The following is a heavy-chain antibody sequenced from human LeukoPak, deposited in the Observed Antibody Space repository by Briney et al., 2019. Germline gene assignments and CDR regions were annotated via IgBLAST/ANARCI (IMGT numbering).Heavy chain of an antibody. D-gene: IGHD3-22*01. CDR3: AKDYATTYYYERGGYIPGAGGFDI. V-gene: IGHV3-23*01. CDR2: ISGSGGHT. J-gene: IGHJ3*02. CDR1: GFTFSTYA. Sequence: GGSLRLSCAASGFTFSTYAMSWVRQAPGKGLEWVSAISGSGGHTYYADSVKGRFTISRDNSKNTLYLQMNSLRAEDTAVYYCAKDYATTYYYERGGYIPGAGGFDIWGQGTMVTVSS.